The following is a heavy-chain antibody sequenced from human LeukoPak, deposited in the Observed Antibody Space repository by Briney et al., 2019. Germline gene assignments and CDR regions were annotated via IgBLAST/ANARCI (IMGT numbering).Heavy chain of an antibody. D-gene: IGHD1-26*01. J-gene: IGHJ4*02. CDR3: AKKRSGSNYPFDY. CDR1: GFTFSDHH. V-gene: IGHV3-72*01. Sequence: GGSLRLSCAAAGFTFSDHHMDWVRQAPGKGLEWVGRSKDKANRYTTEYAASVKGRFTISRDDSKKSVYLQMNSLKTEDTAVYYCAKKRSGSNYPFDYWGQGTLVTVSS. CDR2: SKDKANRYTT.